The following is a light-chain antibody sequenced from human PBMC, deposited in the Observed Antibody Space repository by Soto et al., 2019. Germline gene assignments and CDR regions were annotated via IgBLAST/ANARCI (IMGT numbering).Light chain of an antibody. Sequence: DIVMTQSPDSLAVSLGERATINYKCRESALHSSNKKNYLAWYQQKPGQPPKLLIYWASTRESGVPDRFSGSGSGTDFTLTISSLQAEDVAVYYCQQYYTTPPYTFGQGTKLEIK. CDR2: WAS. CDR3: QQYYTTPPYT. V-gene: IGKV4-1*01. CDR1: ESALHSSNKKNY. J-gene: IGKJ2*01.